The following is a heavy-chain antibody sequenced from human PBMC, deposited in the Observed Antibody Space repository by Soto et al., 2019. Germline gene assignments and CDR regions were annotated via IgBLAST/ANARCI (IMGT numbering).Heavy chain of an antibody. J-gene: IGHJ4*01. CDR1: GFSIDTYS. Sequence: EVQLLESGGGLVQPGGSLRLSGAVSGFSIDTYSFAWVRQTPAKGLQWVSGISVSGDKTFYIDSVQGRFTISRDISKNTLSLQMHNLRVEDSAIYFCATWDGYADLWGRGTLVTVS. D-gene: IGHD5-12*01. CDR2: ISVSGDKT. CDR3: ATWDGYADL. V-gene: IGHV3-23*01.